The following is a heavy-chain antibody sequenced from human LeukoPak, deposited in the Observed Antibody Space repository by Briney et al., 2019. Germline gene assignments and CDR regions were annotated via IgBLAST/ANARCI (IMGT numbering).Heavy chain of an antibody. CDR3: ARGTSYDSSGYPFDY. J-gene: IGHJ4*02. D-gene: IGHD3-22*01. CDR2: IIPIFGTA. V-gene: IGHV1-69*05. Sequence: SVKVSCKASGGTFSSYAISWVRQAPGQGLEWMGRIIPIFGTADYAQKFQGRVTITTDESTSTAYMELSSLRSEDTAVYYCARGTSYDSSGYPFDYWGQGTLVTVSS. CDR1: GGTFSSYA.